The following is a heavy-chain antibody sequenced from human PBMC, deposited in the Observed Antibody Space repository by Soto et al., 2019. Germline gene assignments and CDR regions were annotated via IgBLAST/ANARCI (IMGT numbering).Heavy chain of an antibody. D-gene: IGHD1-1*01. Sequence: SETLSLSCAASGGSFSGSSWSWIRQPPGKGLEWIGDLDHSASTNYNPSNKSRVIISEDTSKNQFFLKLSSVTDADTVVYFCARESRGPLYKCLQQWGQGTLVTVSS. CDR1: GGSFSGSS. CDR3: ARESRGPLYKCLQQ. CDR2: LDHSAST. V-gene: IGHV4-34*01. J-gene: IGHJ1*01.